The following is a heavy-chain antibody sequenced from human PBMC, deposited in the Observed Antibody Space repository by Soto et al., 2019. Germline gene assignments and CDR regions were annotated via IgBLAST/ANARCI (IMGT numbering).Heavy chain of an antibody. CDR1: GGTFSSYA. D-gene: IGHD2-2*01. CDR2: IIPIFGTA. Sequence: SVKVSCKASGGTFSSYAISWVRQAPGQGLEWMGGIIPIFGTANYAQKFQGRVTITADESTSTAYMELSSLRSEDTAVYYCARADLGYCSSTSCYNWFDPWGQGTLVTVSS. CDR3: ARADLGYCSSTSCYNWFDP. J-gene: IGHJ5*02. V-gene: IGHV1-69*13.